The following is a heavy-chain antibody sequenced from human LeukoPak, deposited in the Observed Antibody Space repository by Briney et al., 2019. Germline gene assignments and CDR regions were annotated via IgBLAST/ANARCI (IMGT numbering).Heavy chain of an antibody. CDR2: IRYDGSNK. D-gene: IGHD6-13*01. V-gene: IGHV3-30*02. J-gene: IGHJ4*02. Sequence: GGSLRLSCAGSGFTFNSYWLSWVRQAPGKGLEWVAFIRYDGSNKYYADSVKGRFTISRDNSKNTLYLQMNSLRAEDTAVYYCAREDDSSSWYPPFDYWGQGTLVTVSS. CDR1: GFTFNSYW. CDR3: AREDDSSSWYPPFDY.